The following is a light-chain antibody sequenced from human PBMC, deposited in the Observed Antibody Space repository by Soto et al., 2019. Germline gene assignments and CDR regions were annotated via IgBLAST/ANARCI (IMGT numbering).Light chain of an antibody. Sequence: IVMTQSPATLSVSPGERATLSCRASQSVSSTLAWYQHNPGQAPRLLFYGASTRAAGIPARFSGGGSGTDFTLTISGLQSEDFAVYYCQQSNKWPYTFGQGTKLEIK. CDR2: GAS. CDR3: QQSNKWPYT. CDR1: QSVSST. J-gene: IGKJ2*01. V-gene: IGKV3-15*01.